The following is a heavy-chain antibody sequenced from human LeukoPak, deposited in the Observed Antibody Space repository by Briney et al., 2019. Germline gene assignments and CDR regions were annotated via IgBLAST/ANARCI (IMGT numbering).Heavy chain of an antibody. CDR2: ISGTSSYT. V-gene: IGHV3-11*06. CDR3: ARPWFDSSAYLDY. Sequence: GGSLRLSCAASGFTFSDYYMSWIRQAPGKGLEWVSYISGTSSYTNYADSVKGRFTISRDNSKNTLDLQMSTLRPEDTAVYYCARPWFDSSAYLDYWGQGTLVTVSS. CDR1: GFTFSDYY. J-gene: IGHJ4*02. D-gene: IGHD3-22*01.